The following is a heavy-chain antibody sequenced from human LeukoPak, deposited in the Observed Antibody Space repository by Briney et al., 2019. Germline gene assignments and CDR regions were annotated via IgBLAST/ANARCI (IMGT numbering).Heavy chain of an antibody. CDR3: ASPPADYYDSRDYFDY. CDR1: GGTFSSYV. V-gene: IGHV1-69*04. J-gene: IGHJ4*02. D-gene: IGHD3-22*01. CDR2: IIPILGIA. Sequence: SVKVSCKASGGTFSSYVISWVRQAPGQGLEWMGRIIPILGIANYAQKFQGRVTITADKSTSTAYMELSSLGSEDTAVYYCASPPADYYDSRDYFDYWGQGTLVTVSS.